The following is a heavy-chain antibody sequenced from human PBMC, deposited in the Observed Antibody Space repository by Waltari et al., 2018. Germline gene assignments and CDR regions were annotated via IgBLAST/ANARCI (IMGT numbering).Heavy chain of an antibody. V-gene: IGHV3-73*01. D-gene: IGHD3-22*01. CDR1: GLTFSGSA. J-gene: IGHJ4*02. CDR2: IRSKANSYAT. Sequence: EVQLVESGGALVQPGGSPQLPCAASGLTFSGSAIHWVRKASGKGLEWVGRIRSKANSYATAYAASVKGRFTISRDDSKNTAYLQMNSLKTEDTAVYYCTRRSSDDSSGYWASWGQGTLVTVSS. CDR3: TRRSSDDSSGYWAS.